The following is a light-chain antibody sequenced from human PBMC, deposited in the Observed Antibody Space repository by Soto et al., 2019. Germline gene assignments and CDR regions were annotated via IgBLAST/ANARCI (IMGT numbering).Light chain of an antibody. J-gene: IGLJ2*01. CDR1: SSNIEALYD. Sequence: QSVLTQPPSVSGAPGQRVTISCTGSSSNIEALYDVNWYQQLPGTAPKLLIYDNNNRPSGVPDRFSGSKSGTSASLAITGLLAEDEADYYCQSYDNSLSGHVVFGGGTKLTVL. V-gene: IGLV1-40*01. CDR2: DNN. CDR3: QSYDNSLSGHVV.